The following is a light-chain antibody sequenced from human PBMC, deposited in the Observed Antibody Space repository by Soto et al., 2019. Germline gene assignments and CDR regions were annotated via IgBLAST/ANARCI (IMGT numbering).Light chain of an antibody. CDR1: QGISSA. Sequence: AIQLTQSPSSLSASVGDRVTITCRASQGISSALAWYQQKPGKAPKIMIYDAYSLESGVPSRFSGSGSGTDFTLTISSLQPEDFATYYCPQFNSYPRSWTFGQGTKVEIK. CDR2: DAY. CDR3: PQFNSYPRSWT. V-gene: IGKV1-13*02. J-gene: IGKJ1*01.